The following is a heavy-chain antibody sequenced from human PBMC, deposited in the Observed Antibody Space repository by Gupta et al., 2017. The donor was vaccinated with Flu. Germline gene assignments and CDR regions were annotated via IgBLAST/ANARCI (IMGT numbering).Heavy chain of an antibody. D-gene: IGHD3-10*01. CDR3: ARGDDGSYFTTLVRGVRGGWFDP. Sequence: QVQLQQWGAGLLKPSETLSLTCAVYGGSFSGYYWSWIRQSPGKGLEWIGEINYVGSTKYNPSLKSRVTISVDASKNQFSLKLSSLTAADTSVYYCARGDDGSYFTTLVRGVRGGWFDPWGQGTLVTVAS. V-gene: IGHV4-34*02. J-gene: IGHJ5*02. CDR1: GGSFSGYY. CDR2: INYVGST.